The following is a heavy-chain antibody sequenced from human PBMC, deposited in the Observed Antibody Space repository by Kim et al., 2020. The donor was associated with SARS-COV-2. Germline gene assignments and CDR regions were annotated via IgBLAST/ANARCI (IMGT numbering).Heavy chain of an antibody. D-gene: IGHD5-12*01. Sequence: ADSVKGRFTISRDNAKNSLYLQMNSLRAEDTALYYCATQYSGYDTYYGMDVWGQGTTVTVSS. CDR3: ATQYSGYDTYYGMDV. J-gene: IGHJ6*02. V-gene: IGHV3-9*01.